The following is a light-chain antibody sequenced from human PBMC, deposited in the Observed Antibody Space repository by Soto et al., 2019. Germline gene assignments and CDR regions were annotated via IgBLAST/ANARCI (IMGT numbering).Light chain of an antibody. CDR1: SGDIGSYNR. CDR2: EVT. Sequence: QSALTQPASVSGSPGQSITISCTGTSGDIGSYNRVSWYQQHPGKAPKLIIYEVTDRPSGVSNRFSGSKSGNTASLTISGLQAEDEAEYSCSSYTNTNTRACVFGTGTKGTVL. J-gene: IGLJ1*01. CDR3: SSYTNTNTRACV. V-gene: IGLV2-14*01.